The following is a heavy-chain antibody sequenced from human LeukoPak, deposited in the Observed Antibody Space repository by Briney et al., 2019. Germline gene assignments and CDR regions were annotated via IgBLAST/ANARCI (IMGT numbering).Heavy chain of an antibody. V-gene: IGHV4-39*07. CDR3: ARGRTWNYVWRPIDY. Sequence: SETLSLTCTVSGGSISSSSYYWGWIRQPPGKGLEWIGSIYYSGSTYYNPSLKSQVTISVDTSKNQFSLKLSSVTAADTAVYYCARGRTWNYVWRPIDYWGQGTLVTVSS. D-gene: IGHD1-7*01. J-gene: IGHJ4*02. CDR1: GGSISSSSYY. CDR2: IYYSGST.